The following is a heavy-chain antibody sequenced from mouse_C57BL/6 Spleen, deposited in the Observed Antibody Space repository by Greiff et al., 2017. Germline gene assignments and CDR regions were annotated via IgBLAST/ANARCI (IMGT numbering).Heavy chain of an antibody. J-gene: IGHJ3*01. V-gene: IGHV1-82*01. CDR3: AREAY. Sequence: VKVVESGPELVKPGASVKISCKASGYAFSSSSMNWVKQRPGKGLEWIGRIYPGDGDTNYNGKFKGKATLTADKSSSTAYMQLSSLTSEDSAVYFCAREAYWGQGTLVTVSA. CDR1: GYAFSSSS. CDR2: IYPGDGDT.